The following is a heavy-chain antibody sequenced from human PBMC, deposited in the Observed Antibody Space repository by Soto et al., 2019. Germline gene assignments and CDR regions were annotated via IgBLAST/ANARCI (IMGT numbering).Heavy chain of an antibody. D-gene: IGHD3-10*01. V-gene: IGHV3-48*03. CDR1: GFTFSSYE. Sequence: PGGSLRLSXAASGFTFSSYEMNWARQAPGKGLEWVSYISSSGSTIYYADSVKGRFTISRDNAKNSLYLQMNSLRAEDTAVYYCASWTRTSAYWGQGTLVTVSS. CDR3: ASWTRTSAY. J-gene: IGHJ4*02. CDR2: ISSSGSTI.